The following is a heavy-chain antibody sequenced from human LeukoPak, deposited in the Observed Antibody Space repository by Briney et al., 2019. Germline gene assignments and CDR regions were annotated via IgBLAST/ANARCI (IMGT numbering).Heavy chain of an antibody. CDR2: IYYSGST. CDR3: ARSGSSWYLADY. D-gene: IGHD6-13*01. CDR1: GSSISSYY. Sequence: SETLSLTCTVSGSSISSYYWSWIRQPPGKGLEWIGYIYYSGSTNYNPSLKSRVTISVDTSKNQFSLKLSSVTAADTAVYYCARSGSSWYLADYWGQGTLVTVSS. V-gene: IGHV4-59*01. J-gene: IGHJ4*02.